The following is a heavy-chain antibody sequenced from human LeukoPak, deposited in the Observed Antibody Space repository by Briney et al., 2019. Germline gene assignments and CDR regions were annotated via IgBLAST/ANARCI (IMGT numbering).Heavy chain of an antibody. V-gene: IGHV1-24*01. J-gene: IGHJ3*02. CDR2: FDPEDGET. CDR1: GYTLTELS. D-gene: IGHD1-26*01. Sequence: GASVKVSCKVSGYTLTELSMHWVRQAPGKGLEWMGGFDPEDGETIYAQKFQGRVTMTEDTSTDTAYMELSSLRSEDTAVYYCATDQSGSVNHYSNAFDIWGQGTMVTVSS. CDR3: ATDQSGSVNHYSNAFDI.